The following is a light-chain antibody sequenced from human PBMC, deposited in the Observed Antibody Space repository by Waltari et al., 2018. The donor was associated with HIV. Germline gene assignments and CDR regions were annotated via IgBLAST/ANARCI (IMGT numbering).Light chain of an antibody. J-gene: IGLJ2*01. V-gene: IGLV3-1*01. CDR1: ELGDKY. CDR3: ETWDSSTAV. CDR2: QDN. Sequence: SYELTQPPSLSVSPGQTASITCSGDELGDKYVSWYQQKSDQSPIFIIYQDNKRPSGIPERFSGSNSGNTATLTVGETQTMDEADYYCETWDSSTAVFGGGTRLTVL.